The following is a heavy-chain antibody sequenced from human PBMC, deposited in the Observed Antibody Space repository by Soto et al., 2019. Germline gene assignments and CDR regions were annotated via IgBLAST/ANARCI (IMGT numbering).Heavy chain of an antibody. CDR1: GFTFSIYS. Sequence: EVQVVESGGGLVQPGGSLRISCAASGFTFSIYSMNWVRQAPGKGLEWISYISSTSSTIYYADSVKGRFTISRDNAKNARYLQRNSLRAEDTAVYYCATYYGSGSYFPDHYYYGMDVWGQGTTVTVSS. CDR2: ISSTSSTI. CDR3: ATYYGSGSYFPDHYYYGMDV. V-gene: IGHV3-48*01. D-gene: IGHD3-10*01. J-gene: IGHJ6*02.